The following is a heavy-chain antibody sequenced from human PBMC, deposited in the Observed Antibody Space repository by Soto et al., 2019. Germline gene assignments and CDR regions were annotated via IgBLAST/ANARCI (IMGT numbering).Heavy chain of an antibody. D-gene: IGHD1-20*01. CDR2: INAGNGNT. CDR3: ARGITLPTPLDH. J-gene: IGHJ4*02. Sequence: ASVKVSCKASGYTFTIYAMHWVRQAPGQRLEWMGWINAGNGNTKYSQKFQGRVTITRDTSASTAYMELSSLRSEDTAVYYCARGITLPTPLDHWGQGIQVTVSS. V-gene: IGHV1-3*01. CDR1: GYTFTIYA.